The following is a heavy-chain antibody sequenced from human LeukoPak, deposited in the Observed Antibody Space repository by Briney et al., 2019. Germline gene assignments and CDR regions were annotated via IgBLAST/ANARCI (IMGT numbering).Heavy chain of an antibody. V-gene: IGHV1-8*01. CDR2: MNPRDDT. J-gene: IGHJ3*02. Sequence: ASVKVSCKASGYTSSSPDINWVRQATGRGLEWLGWMNPRDDTGYAQKFRGRVTLTRDKSKNTAYMELSSLRSEDTAVYYCARYTQGNGFDIWGQGTMVTVST. D-gene: IGHD6-13*01. CDR3: ARYTQGNGFDI. CDR1: GYTSSSPD.